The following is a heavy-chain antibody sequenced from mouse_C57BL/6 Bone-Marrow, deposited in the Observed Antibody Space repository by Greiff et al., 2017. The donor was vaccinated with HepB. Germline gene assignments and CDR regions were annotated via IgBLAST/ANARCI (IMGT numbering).Heavy chain of an antibody. J-gene: IGHJ2*01. Sequence: EVQLQQSGPELVKPGASVKISCKASGYTFTDYYMNWVKQSHGKSLEWIGDINPNNGGTSYNQKFKGKATLTVDKSSSTAYMELRSLTSEDSAVYYCARRGYYGSSYYFDYWGQGTTLTVSS. CDR2: INPNNGGT. CDR1: GYTFTDYY. CDR3: ARRGYYGSSYYFDY. D-gene: IGHD1-1*01. V-gene: IGHV1-26*01.